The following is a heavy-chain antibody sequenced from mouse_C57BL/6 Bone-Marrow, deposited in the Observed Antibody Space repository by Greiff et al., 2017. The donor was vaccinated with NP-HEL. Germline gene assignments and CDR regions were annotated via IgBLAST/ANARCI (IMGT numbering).Heavy chain of an antibody. J-gene: IGHJ4*01. D-gene: IGHD1-1*01. CDR1: GYTFTSYW. CDR2: IDPSDSYT. V-gene: IGHV1-59*01. CDR3: AREGLFITTVVATDYAMDY. Sequence: VQLQQPGAELVRPGTSVKLSCKASGYTFTSYWMHWVKQRPGQGLEWIGVIDPSDSYTNYNQKFKGKATLTVDTSSSTAYMQLSSLTSEDSAVYYCAREGLFITTVVATDYAMDYWGQGTSVTVSS.